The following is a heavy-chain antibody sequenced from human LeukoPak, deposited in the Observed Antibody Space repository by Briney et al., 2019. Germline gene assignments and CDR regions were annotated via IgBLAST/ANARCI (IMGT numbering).Heavy chain of an antibody. J-gene: IGHJ6*03. CDR1: GFTFSSYS. CDR3: ACTSGYDFSSYYYYYMDV. D-gene: IGHD5-12*01. CDR2: ISSGSSYI. Sequence: TGGSLRLYCAASGFTFSSYSMNWVRQAPGKGLEWVSSISSGSSYIYYADSVKGRFTISRDNAKNSLYLQMNSLSAEDTAVYYCACTSGYDFSSYYYYYMDVWGKRTTVTVSS. V-gene: IGHV3-21*01.